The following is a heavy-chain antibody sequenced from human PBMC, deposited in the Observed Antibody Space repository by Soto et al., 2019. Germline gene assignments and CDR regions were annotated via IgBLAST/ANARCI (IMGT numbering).Heavy chain of an antibody. CDR1: GXTFSSYA. Sequence: LRLSYAASGXTFSSYAMSWVRQAPGKGLEWVSAISGSGGSTYYADSVKGRFTISRDNSKNTLYLQMNSLRAEDTAVYYCAKDRRIAVAGTKGGYYFDYWGQGTLVTVSS. CDR2: ISGSGGST. J-gene: IGHJ4*02. D-gene: IGHD6-19*01. CDR3: AKDRRIAVAGTKGGYYFDY. V-gene: IGHV3-23*01.